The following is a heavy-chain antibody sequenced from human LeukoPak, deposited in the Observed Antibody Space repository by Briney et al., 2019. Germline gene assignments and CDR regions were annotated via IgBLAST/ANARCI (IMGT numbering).Heavy chain of an antibody. CDR3: AKDRGDCSGGSCYWFDP. Sequence: PGGSLRLSCAASGFTFSSYGMHWVRQAPCKGLEWVAVISYDGSNKYYADSVKGRFTISRDNSKNTLYLQMNSLRAEDTAVYYCAKDRGDCSGGSCYWFDPWGQGTLVAVSS. CDR1: GFTFSSYG. J-gene: IGHJ5*02. CDR2: ISYDGSNK. V-gene: IGHV3-30*18. D-gene: IGHD2-15*01.